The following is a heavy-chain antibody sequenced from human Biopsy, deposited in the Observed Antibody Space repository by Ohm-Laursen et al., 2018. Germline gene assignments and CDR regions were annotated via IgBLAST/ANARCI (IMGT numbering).Heavy chain of an antibody. CDR2: ISYTGYT. D-gene: IGHD4-23*01. Sequence: TLSLTCTFSGGSFTGHYWSWIRQPPGKGLEWIGHISYTGYTSYNASLKSRVTISVDTSRNHFSLRLSSLTAADTAVYYCARGSNDFGGLYFPRWGQGTLLTVSS. CDR1: GGSFTGHY. CDR3: ARGSNDFGGLYFPR. V-gene: IGHV4-59*11. J-gene: IGHJ4*02.